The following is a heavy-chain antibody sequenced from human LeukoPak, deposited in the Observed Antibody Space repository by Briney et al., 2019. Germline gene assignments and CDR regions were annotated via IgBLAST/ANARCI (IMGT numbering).Heavy chain of an antibody. CDR3: AKDSTSTVTTSWYY. D-gene: IGHD4-17*01. J-gene: IGHJ4*02. CDR1: GFTFSSYA. V-gene: IGHV3-23*01. CDR2: TSGSGGGT. Sequence: GGSLRLSCAASGFTFSSYAMSWVRQAPGKGLEWVSATSGSGGGTYYADSVKGRFTISRDNSKNTLYLQMNSLRAEDTAIYYCAKDSTSTVTTSWYYWGQGTLVTVSS.